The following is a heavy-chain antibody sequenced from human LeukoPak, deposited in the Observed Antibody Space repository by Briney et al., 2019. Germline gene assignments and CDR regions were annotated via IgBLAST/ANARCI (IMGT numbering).Heavy chain of an antibody. CDR3: ARGHYYDSSGLFDY. Sequence: PSETLSLTCTVSGGSISSYYWSWIRLPPGKGLEWIGYIYYSGSTNYNPSLKSRVTISVGTSKNQFSLKLSSVTAADTAVYYCARGHYYDSSGLFDYWGQGTLVTVSS. CDR2: IYYSGST. CDR1: GGSISSYY. D-gene: IGHD3-22*01. J-gene: IGHJ4*02. V-gene: IGHV4-59*01.